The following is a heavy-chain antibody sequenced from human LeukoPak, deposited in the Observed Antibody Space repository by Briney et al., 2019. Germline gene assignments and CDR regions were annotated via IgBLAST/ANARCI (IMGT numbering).Heavy chain of an antibody. D-gene: IGHD2-15*01. J-gene: IGHJ4*02. CDR2: IHFSDAT. CDR3: ARLHADSYFFDH. Sequence: PSQTLSRTCTVSGASISRDDCAWTWIRQPQGKGLEWMEYIHFSDATYYRTSLKGRVTISIDRPKNQFSLNLSSVTAADTAVYYCARLHADSYFFDHWGQGRLVTVSS. CDR1: GASISRDDCA. V-gene: IGHV4-30-2*01.